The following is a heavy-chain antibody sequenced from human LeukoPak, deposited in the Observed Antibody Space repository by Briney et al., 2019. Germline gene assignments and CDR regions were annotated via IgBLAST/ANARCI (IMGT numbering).Heavy chain of an antibody. CDR2: IYHSGST. V-gene: IGHV4-38-2*02. Sequence: PSETLSLTCTVSGYSISSGYYWGWIRQPPGKGLEWIGSIYHSGSTYYNPSLKSRVTISVDTSKNQFSLKLSSVTAADTAVYYCARVGSITIFGVVPASDAEYFQHWGQGTLVTVSP. J-gene: IGHJ1*01. CDR1: GYSISSGYY. CDR3: ARVGSITIFGVVPASDAEYFQH. D-gene: IGHD3-3*01.